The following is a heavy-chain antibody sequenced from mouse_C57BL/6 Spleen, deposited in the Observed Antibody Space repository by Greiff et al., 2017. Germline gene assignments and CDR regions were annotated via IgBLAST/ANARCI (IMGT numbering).Heavy chain of an antibody. CDR1: GYSITSGYF. CDR3: ARDVYDAMDY. Sequence: EVKLMESGPGLVKPSQSLSLTCSVTGYSITSGYFWYWIRQFPGNKLEWMGYISYDGGNNYNPSLKNRISLTRATSTNQFFLKLNSATTEDTASYYCARDVYDAMDYWGQGTSVTVSS. J-gene: IGHJ4*01. V-gene: IGHV3-6*01. CDR2: ISYDGGN.